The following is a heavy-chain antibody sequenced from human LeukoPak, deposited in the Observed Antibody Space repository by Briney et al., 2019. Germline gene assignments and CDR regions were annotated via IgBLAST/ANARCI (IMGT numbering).Heavy chain of an antibody. CDR2: ISKDGSMR. V-gene: IGHV3-30*04. D-gene: IGHD3-10*01. J-gene: IGHJ3*02. CDR1: GFSFTKYA. Sequence: AGGSLRVSCAASGFSFTKYAMDWVRQAPGKGLEWVAIISKDGSMRYYADSVKGRFTVSRDNSNNAVYLQTNSLKSEDTAVYYCAGEKFDIWGQGTMVTVSA. CDR3: AGEKFDI.